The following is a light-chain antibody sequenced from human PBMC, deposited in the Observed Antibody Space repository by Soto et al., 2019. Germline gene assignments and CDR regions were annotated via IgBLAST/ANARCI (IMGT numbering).Light chain of an antibody. CDR2: AAS. J-gene: IGKJ5*01. CDR1: QGLSSW. Sequence: DIQLTQSLSSVSASVGDRVTITCRASQGLSSWLAWYQQKPGKAPKLLIYAASTLQSGVPSRFSGSGSGTDFTLTISSLQPEDFATYYCQQANIFPITFGQGTRLEIK. CDR3: QQANIFPIT. V-gene: IGKV1D-12*01.